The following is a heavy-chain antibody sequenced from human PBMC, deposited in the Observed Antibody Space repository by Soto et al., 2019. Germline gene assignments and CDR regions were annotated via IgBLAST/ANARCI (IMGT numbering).Heavy chain of an antibody. CDR1: GYTFTSYG. J-gene: IGHJ4*02. CDR3: VSGAWDCSASYSDY. CDR2: ISPYSGNT. Sequence: QVQLVQSGSEVKKPGASVKVSCKASGYTFTSYGLCWVRQAPGQGLEWMGWISPYSGNTNYAQNFQGRVTMTTDTSTRTAYMDLRSLRSDHTAVYYCVSGAWDCSASYSDYWGQGTLVTVSS. D-gene: IGHD2-21*01. V-gene: IGHV1-18*01.